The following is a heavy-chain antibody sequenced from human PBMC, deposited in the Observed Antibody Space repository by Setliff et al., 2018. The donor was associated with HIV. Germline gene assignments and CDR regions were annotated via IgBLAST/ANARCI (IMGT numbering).Heavy chain of an antibody. J-gene: IGHJ4*02. Sequence: PSETLSLTCTVSGGSISSYYWSWIRQPPGKGLEWIGYIYYSGSTNYNPSLKSRVTISVDTSKNQFSLKLSSVTAADTAVYYCARIGTPRTIDYWGQGTLVTVSS. CDR3: ARIGTPRTIDY. CDR1: GGSISSYY. CDR2: IYYSGST. V-gene: IGHV4-59*01. D-gene: IGHD1-7*01.